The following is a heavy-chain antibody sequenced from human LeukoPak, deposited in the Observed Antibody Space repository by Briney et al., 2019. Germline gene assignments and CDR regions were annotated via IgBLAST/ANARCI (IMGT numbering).Heavy chain of an antibody. J-gene: IGHJ4*02. CDR1: GFTFSNFA. V-gene: IGHV3-48*02. Sequence: GGSLRLSCAASGFTFSNFAMSWVRQAPGKGLEWLSYISSGSSTIYYADSVEGRFTISRDNAKNSLYLQMNSLRDEDTAVYYCARGETARVHYWGQGILVTVSS. CDR2: ISSGSSTI. D-gene: IGHD3-16*01. CDR3: ARGETARVHY.